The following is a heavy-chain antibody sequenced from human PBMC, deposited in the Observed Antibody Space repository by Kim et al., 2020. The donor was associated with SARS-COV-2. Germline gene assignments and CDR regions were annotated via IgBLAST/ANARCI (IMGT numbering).Heavy chain of an antibody. D-gene: IGHD4-17*01. CDR3: AKDIHDYGDAFDI. CDR1: GFTFSSYG. Sequence: GGSLRLSCAASGFTFSSYGMHWVRQAPGKGLEWVAVIWYDGSNKYYADSVKGRFTISRDNSKNTLYLQMNSLRAEDTAVYYCAKDIHDYGDAFDIWGQGTMVTVSS. J-gene: IGHJ3*02. V-gene: IGHV3-33*06. CDR2: IWYDGSNK.